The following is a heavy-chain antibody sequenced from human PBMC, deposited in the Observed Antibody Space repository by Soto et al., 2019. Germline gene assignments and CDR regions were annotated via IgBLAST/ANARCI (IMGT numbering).Heavy chain of an antibody. V-gene: IGHV1-3*01. CDR3: ARERAPGYFDWAYYYYMDV. Sequence: ASVKVSCKASGYTFTSYAMHWVRQAPGQRLEWMGWINAGNGNTKYSQKFQGRVTITRDTSASTAYMELSSLRSEDTAVYYCARERAPGYFDWAYYYYMDVWGKGTTVTVSS. J-gene: IGHJ6*03. CDR1: GYTFTSYA. CDR2: INAGNGNT. D-gene: IGHD3-9*01.